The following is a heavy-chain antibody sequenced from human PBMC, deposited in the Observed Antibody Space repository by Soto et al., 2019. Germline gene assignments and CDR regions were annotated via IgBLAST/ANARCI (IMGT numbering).Heavy chain of an antibody. CDR3: ARVSDSSGWYVYVY. CDR2: ISSSSSYT. D-gene: IGHD6-19*01. J-gene: IGHJ4*02. Sequence: PGGSLILSCAASGFTFSDYYMSWIRQAPGKGLEWVSYISSSSSYTNYADSVKGRFTISRDNAKNSLYLQMNSLRAEDTAVYYCARVSDSSGWYVYVYWGQGTLVTVSS. CDR1: GFTFSDYY. V-gene: IGHV3-11*06.